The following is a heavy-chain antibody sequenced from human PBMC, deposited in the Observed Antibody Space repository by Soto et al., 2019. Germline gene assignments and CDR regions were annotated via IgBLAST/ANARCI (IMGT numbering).Heavy chain of an antibody. D-gene: IGHD3-22*01. J-gene: IGHJ4*02. CDR2: IIPIFGTA. V-gene: IGHV1-69*06. Sequence: QVQLVQSGAGVKKPGSSVKVSCKASGGTFSSYAISWVRQAPGQGLEWMGGIIPIFGTANYAQKFQGRVTITADKSTSTAYMELSSLRSEDTAVYYCARGYYYDSSGYYSYFDYWGQGTLVTVSS. CDR3: ARGYYYDSSGYYSYFDY. CDR1: GGTFSSYA.